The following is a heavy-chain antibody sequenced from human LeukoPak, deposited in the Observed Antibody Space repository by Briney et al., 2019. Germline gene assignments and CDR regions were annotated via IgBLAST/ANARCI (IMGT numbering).Heavy chain of an antibody. Sequence: SETLSLTCTVSGGSISSYYWSWIRQPPGKGLEWIGYIYYSGSTNYNPSLKSRVTISVDTSKNQFSLKLSSVTAADTAVYYCARHGMGSGWYNYYYGMDVWGQGTTVTASS. CDR3: ARHGMGSGWYNYYYGMDV. CDR1: GGSISSYY. D-gene: IGHD6-19*01. CDR2: IYYSGST. J-gene: IGHJ6*02. V-gene: IGHV4-59*08.